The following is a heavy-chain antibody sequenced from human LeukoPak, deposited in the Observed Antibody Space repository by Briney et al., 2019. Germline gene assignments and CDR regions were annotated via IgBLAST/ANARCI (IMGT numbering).Heavy chain of an antibody. CDR1: GFTISCFW. V-gene: IGHV3-74*01. CDR3: IREVQVRASASLGL. D-gene: IGHD1-1*01. Sequence: GGSLRLSCAASGFTISCFWMHWVRQVPGEGLVWVARMNSAGTTINYADSVKGRFTISRDNVRNTLHLQMNNLSLEDTAVYFCIREVQVRASASLGLWGRGTLDTVS. J-gene: IGHJ4*01. CDR2: MNSAGTTI.